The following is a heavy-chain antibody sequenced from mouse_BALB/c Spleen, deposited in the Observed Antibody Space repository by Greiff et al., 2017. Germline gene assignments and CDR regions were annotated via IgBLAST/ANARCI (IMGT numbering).Heavy chain of an antibody. CDR1: GFNIKDYF. D-gene: IGHD2-2*01. Sequence: EVQLQQSGAELVRSGASVKLSCTASGFNIKDYFMHWVKQRPEQGLEWIGWIDPENGDTEYAPKFQGKATMTADTSSNTAYLQLSSLTSEDTAVYYCNAEGYDRAWFAYWGQGTLVTVSA. V-gene: IGHV14-4*02. J-gene: IGHJ3*01. CDR3: NAEGYDRAWFAY. CDR2: IDPENGDT.